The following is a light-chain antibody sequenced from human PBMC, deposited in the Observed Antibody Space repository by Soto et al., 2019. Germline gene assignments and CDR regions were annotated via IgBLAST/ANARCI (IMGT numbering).Light chain of an antibody. J-gene: IGLJ2*01. CDR2: KNN. CDR3: SSYGGNNNLI. Sequence: QSVLTQPPSASGTPGQRITISCSGSSSNIGSNTVNWYRQLPGTAPKLLIYKNNQWPSGIPDRFSGSKSGTSASLAISGLQSEDEADYYCSSYGGNNNLIFGGGTKVTVL. V-gene: IGLV1-44*01. CDR1: SSNIGSNT.